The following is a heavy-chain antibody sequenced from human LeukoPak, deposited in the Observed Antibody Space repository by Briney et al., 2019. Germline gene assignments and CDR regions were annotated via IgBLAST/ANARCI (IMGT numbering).Heavy chain of an antibody. Sequence: PSETLSLTCTVSSGSVNSGSYYWNWIRQPPGKGLEWIGYIYYSGSTNYNPSLKSRVTISVDTSKNQFSLKLSSVTAADTAVYYCASTVALCSGGSCYAGPIDYWGQGTLVTVSS. CDR3: ASTVALCSGGSCYAGPIDY. CDR1: SGSVNSGSYY. CDR2: IYYSGST. D-gene: IGHD2-15*01. V-gene: IGHV4-61*01. J-gene: IGHJ4*02.